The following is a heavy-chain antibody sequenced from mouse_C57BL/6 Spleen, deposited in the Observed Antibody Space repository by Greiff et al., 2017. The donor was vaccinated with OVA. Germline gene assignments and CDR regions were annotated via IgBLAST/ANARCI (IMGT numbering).Heavy chain of an antibody. D-gene: IGHD1-1*01. Sequence: VQLQQPGAELVRPGTSVKLSCKASGYTFTSYWMHWVKQRPGQGLEWIGGIDPSDSYTNYNQKFKGKATLTVDTSSSTAYMQLSSLTSEDSAVYYCARRNYYGSSYYFDYWGQGTTLTVSS. V-gene: IGHV1-59*01. CDR2: IDPSDSYT. J-gene: IGHJ2*01. CDR1: GYTFTSYW. CDR3: ARRNYYGSSYYFDY.